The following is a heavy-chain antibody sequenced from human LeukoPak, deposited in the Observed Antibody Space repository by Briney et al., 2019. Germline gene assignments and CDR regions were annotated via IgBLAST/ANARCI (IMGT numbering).Heavy chain of an antibody. CDR3: ARGRRVVTRGNWFDP. CDR1: GYTFTGYY. V-gene: IGHV1-2*04. D-gene: IGHD3-22*01. J-gene: IGHJ5*02. Sequence: ASVKVSFKASGYTFTGYYMHWVRQAPGQGLEWMGWINPNSGGTNYAQKYPGWVTMTRDTSISTAYMELSRLRSADTAVYYCARGRRVVTRGNWFDPWGQGTLVTVSS. CDR2: INPNSGGT.